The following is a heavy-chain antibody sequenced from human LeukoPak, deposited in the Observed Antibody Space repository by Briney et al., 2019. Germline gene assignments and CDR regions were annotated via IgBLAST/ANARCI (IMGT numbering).Heavy chain of an antibody. J-gene: IGHJ4*02. V-gene: IGHV3-23*01. D-gene: IGHD6-13*01. Sequence: GGSLRLSCAASGFTFSSYAMSWIRQAPGKGLEWVSGFSGSGGSTYYADSVKGRFTISRDNSKNTLYLQMNSLRAEDTAVYYCAKDSSSWYGGYFDYWGQGTLVTVSS. CDR1: GFTFSSYA. CDR2: FSGSGGST. CDR3: AKDSSSWYGGYFDY.